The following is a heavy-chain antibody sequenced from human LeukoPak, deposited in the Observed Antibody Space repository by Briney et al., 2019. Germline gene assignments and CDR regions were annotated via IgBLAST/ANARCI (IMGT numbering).Heavy chain of an antibody. J-gene: IGHJ6*03. CDR1: GFTFSRHG. Sequence: PGGSLRLSCKVSGFTFSRHGMHWVRQAPGKGLEWVGRSRNKANRYTTTHGESVRGRFTISRDDSENSLYLQLNSLKTEDTGVYYCVRLSRGAMNYHMDVWGKGTTVTISS. V-gene: IGHV3-72*01. CDR3: VRLSRGAMNYHMDV. CDR2: SRNKANRYTT. D-gene: IGHD3-10*01.